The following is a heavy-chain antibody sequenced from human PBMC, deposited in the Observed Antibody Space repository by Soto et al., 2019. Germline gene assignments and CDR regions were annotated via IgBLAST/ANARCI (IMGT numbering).Heavy chain of an antibody. J-gene: IGHJ6*02. D-gene: IGHD1-26*01. Sequence: ASVKVSCKASGYTFTGYYVHWVRQAPGQGLEWMGWINPNSGDTYLAQRFQGRVTMNRDTSIGTAYMELRGLTSDDTAEYYCAKGGAIVAAGARVYLYNAMDVWGQGTTVTVSS. CDR3: AKGGAIVAAGARVYLYNAMDV. CDR2: INPNSGDT. V-gene: IGHV1-2*02. CDR1: GYTFTGYY.